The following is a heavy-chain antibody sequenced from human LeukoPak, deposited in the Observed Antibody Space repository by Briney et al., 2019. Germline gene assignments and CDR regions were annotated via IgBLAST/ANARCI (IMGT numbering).Heavy chain of an antibody. CDR3: ARDNGVGATTVWFDP. CDR1: GYTFTGHY. V-gene: IGHV1-2*06. Sequence: ASVKVSCKASGYTFTGHYMHWVRQAPGQGLEWMGRVDPKSGDTNYVQKFQGRVTLTRDTSISTAYMELNRLRSDDTAVYYCARDNGVGATTVWFDPWGQGSLVTVSS. CDR2: VDPKSGDT. D-gene: IGHD1-26*01. J-gene: IGHJ5*02.